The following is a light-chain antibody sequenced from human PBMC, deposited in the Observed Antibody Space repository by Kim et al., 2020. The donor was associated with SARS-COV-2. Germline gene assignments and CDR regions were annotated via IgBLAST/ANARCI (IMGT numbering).Light chain of an antibody. CDR3: QRHNSPPWT. Sequence: DIQMTQSPSSLSASVGDRVTITCRASLGIGNKLAWYQRRPGNAPELLIYAASTLQSGVPSRFSGSGSGTDFTLTISSLQPEDVATYYCQRHNSPPWTFGQGTKVDIK. CDR1: LGIGNK. CDR2: AAS. J-gene: IGKJ1*01. V-gene: IGKV1-27*01.